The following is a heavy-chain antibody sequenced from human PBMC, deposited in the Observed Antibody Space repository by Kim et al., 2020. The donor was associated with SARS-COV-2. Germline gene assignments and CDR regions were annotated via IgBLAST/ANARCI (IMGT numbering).Heavy chain of an antibody. J-gene: IGHJ4*02. Sequence: GGSLRLSCAASGFTFSSYGMHWVRQAPGKGLEWVAVISYDGSNKYYADSVKVRFTISRDNSKNTLYLQMNSLRAEDTAVYYCARDTTVEMATTAFDYWGQGTLVTVSS. CDR3: ARDTTVEMATTAFDY. CDR1: GFTFSSYG. V-gene: IGHV3-33*05. CDR2: ISYDGSNK. D-gene: IGHD5-12*01.